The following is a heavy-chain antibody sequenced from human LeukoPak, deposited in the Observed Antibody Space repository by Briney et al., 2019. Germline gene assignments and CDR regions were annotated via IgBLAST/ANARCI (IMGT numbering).Heavy chain of an antibody. V-gene: IGHV3-21*01. CDR1: GFTFSSYS. D-gene: IGHD3-10*01. CDR3: ARGDITMVRGEDYFDY. J-gene: IGHJ4*02. Sequence: GGSLRLSCAASGFTFSSYSMNWVRQAPGKGLEWVSSISSSSSYIYYADSVKGRFTISRDNAKNSLYLQMNSLRAEDTAVYYCARGDITMVRGEDYFDYWGRGTLVTVSS. CDR2: ISSSSSYI.